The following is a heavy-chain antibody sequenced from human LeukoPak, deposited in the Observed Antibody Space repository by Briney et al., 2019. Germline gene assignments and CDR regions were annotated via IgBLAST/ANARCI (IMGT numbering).Heavy chain of an antibody. V-gene: IGHV1-69*06. CDR3: AREGTHAAGIFDY. J-gene: IGHJ4*02. CDR1: VGTLSYYA. CDR2: IIPIFGTA. D-gene: IGHD6-13*01. Sequence: SVKVSCQASVGTLSYYAIHGVRPAPGQGLEWMGGIIPIFGTANYVHKFQGRVTNTAEKSTSTAYMEPSSLRSEDTAVYYCAREGTHAAGIFDYWGQGTLVTVSS.